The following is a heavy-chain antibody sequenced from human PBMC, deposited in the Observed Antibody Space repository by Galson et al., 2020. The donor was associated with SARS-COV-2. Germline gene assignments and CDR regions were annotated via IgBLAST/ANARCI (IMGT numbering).Heavy chain of an antibody. V-gene: IGHV3-53*04. CDR1: GFSVSNNY. CDR3: ARDASTSVPDGYAFDV. D-gene: IGHD4-17*01. J-gene: IGHJ3*01. Sequence: GASLKISCVVSGFSVSNNYMSWVRQAPGKGLEWVSVLYSGGSTHYADSVKGRFTISRHNSKNTLYLQMNSLRIEDTAVYYCARDASTSVPDGYAFDVWGQGTMVTVSS. CDR2: LYSGGST.